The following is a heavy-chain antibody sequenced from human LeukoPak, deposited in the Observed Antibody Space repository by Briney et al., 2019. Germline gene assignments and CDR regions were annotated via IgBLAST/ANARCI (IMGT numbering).Heavy chain of an antibody. D-gene: IGHD3-10*01. CDR2: INAGNGNT. Sequence: ASVKVSCKASGYTFTSYAMHWVRQAPGRRLEWMGWINAGNGNTKYSQEFQGRVTTTRDTSASTAYMELSSLRSEDTAVYYCARGRYNVRITMVRGPSHYMDVWGKGTTVTISS. V-gene: IGHV1-3*03. CDR3: ARGRYNVRITMVRGPSHYMDV. J-gene: IGHJ6*03. CDR1: GYTFTSYA.